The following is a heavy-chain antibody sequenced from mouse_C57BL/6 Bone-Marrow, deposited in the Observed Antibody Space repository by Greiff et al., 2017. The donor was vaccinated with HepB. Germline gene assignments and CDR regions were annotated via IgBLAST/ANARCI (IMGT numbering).Heavy chain of an antibody. V-gene: IGHV5-4*01. CDR3: ERDGRGVYYYAMDY. CDR2: ISDGGSYT. Sequence: EVKLVESGGGLVKPGGSLKLSCAASGFTFSSYAMSWVRQTPEKRLEWVATISDGGSYTYYPDNVKGRFTISRDNAKNNLYLQMSHLKSEDTAMYYCERDGRGVYYYAMDYWGQGTSVTVSS. J-gene: IGHJ4*01. CDR1: GFTFSSYA. D-gene: IGHD1-1*01.